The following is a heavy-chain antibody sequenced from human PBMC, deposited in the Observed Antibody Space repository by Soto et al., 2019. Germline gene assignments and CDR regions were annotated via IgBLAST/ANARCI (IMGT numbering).Heavy chain of an antibody. CDR3: ARGDFAWEPSTDY. V-gene: IGHV4-34*01. CDR1: GGSLSGYY. CDR2: INHSGST. J-gene: IGHJ4*02. D-gene: IGHD3-3*01. Sequence: SETLSLTCAVYGGSLSGYYWSWIRQPPGKGLEWIGEINHSGSTNYSPSLKSRVTILVDTSKNQFSLQLSSVTAADSAMYYCARGDFAWEPSTDYWGQGTLVTVSS.